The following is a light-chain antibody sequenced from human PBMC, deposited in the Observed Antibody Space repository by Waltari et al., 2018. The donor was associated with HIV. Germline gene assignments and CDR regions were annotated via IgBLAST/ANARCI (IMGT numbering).Light chain of an antibody. CDR3: MEALQTPIT. CDR2: LGS. V-gene: IGKV2-28*01. J-gene: IGKJ5*01. CDR1: QSLLHSDGYKY. Sequence: DIVMTQSPLSLPVTPGEPASIYCRSSQSLLHSDGYKYLDWYLQKPGQSPQLLIYLGSYRASGVPDRFSGSGSGTDFTLKISRVEAEDVGVYYCMEALQTPITFGQGTRLEIK.